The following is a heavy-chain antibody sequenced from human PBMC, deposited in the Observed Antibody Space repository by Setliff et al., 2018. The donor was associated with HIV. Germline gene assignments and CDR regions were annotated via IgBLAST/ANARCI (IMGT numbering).Heavy chain of an antibody. J-gene: IGHJ3*02. D-gene: IGHD6-13*01. CDR2: ISNTGSST. V-gene: IGHV3-23*01. CDR3: AKAASNLAAAGGPLDM. Sequence: VGSLRLSCVASGLTLSSYAMNWVRQAPGKGLEWLSGISNTGSSTYYGDSVKGRFTISRDKSRNIVFLQMKSLRVEDTALYYCAKAASNLAAAGGPLDMWGPGTVVTVSS. CDR1: GLTLSSYA.